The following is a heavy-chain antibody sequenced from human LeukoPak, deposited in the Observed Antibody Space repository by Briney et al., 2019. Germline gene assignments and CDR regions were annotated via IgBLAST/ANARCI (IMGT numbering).Heavy chain of an antibody. Sequence: PSETLSLTCTVSGGSISSYYWGWIRQPPGKGLEWIGYIYYSGSTNYNPSPKSRVTISVDTSKNQFSLKLSSVTAADTAMYYCARSASGFSSSWWGDWGQGTLVTVSS. J-gene: IGHJ4*02. V-gene: IGHV4-59*08. CDR1: GGSISSYY. CDR3: ARSASGFSSSWWGD. D-gene: IGHD6-13*01. CDR2: IYYSGST.